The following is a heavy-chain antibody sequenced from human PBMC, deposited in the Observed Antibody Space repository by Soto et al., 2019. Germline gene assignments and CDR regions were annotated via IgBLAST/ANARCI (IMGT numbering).Heavy chain of an antibody. Sequence: QVQLQESGPGLVKPSQTLSLTCTVSGGSISSGGYYWSWIRQHPGKGLEWIGYIYYSGSTYYNPSLQRRVTISVDTSKNQFSPKPRSVTGADTAVYFCARSVFPWGQGTLVTVSS. V-gene: IGHV4-31*03. CDR3: ARSVFP. CDR1: GGSISSGGYY. CDR2: IYYSGST. J-gene: IGHJ5*02.